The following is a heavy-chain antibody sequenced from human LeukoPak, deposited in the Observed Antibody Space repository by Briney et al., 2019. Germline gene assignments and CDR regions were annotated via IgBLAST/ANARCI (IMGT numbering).Heavy chain of an antibody. CDR1: GFPFDDYA. Sequence: GRSLRLSCAASGFPFDDYAMHWVRQAPGKGLEWVSGISWNSGSIGYADSVKGRFTISRDNAKNSLYLQMNSLRAEDMALYYCAKGSRSSGWYNWFDPWGQGALVTVSS. CDR3: AKGSRSSGWYNWFDP. V-gene: IGHV3-9*03. J-gene: IGHJ5*02. CDR2: ISWNSGSI. D-gene: IGHD6-19*01.